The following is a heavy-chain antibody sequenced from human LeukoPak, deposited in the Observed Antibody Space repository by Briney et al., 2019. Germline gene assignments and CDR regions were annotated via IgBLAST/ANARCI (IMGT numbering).Heavy chain of an antibody. CDR3: ARGRDGYNWIDY. CDR2: IWYDGTNK. J-gene: IGHJ4*02. CDR1: GFTFSSCG. D-gene: IGHD5-24*01. Sequence: GRSLRLSCAASGFTFSSCGMHWVRQAPGKGLEWVAVIWYDGTNKYYADSVKGRFTISRDNSKNTLYLQMNSLGAEDTAVYYCARGRDGYNWIDYWGQGTLVTVSS. V-gene: IGHV3-33*01.